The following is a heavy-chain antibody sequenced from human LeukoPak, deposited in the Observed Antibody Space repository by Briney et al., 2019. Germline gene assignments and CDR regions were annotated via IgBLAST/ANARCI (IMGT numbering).Heavy chain of an antibody. CDR2: ISGSGGST. CDR3: AKPSEGIAAAGTGYFDY. V-gene: IGHV3-23*01. Sequence: GGSLRLSCAASGFTFSSYAMSWVRQAPGKGLEWVSAISGSGGSTYYADSVKGRFTISRDNSKNTLYLQMNSLRAEDTAVYYCAKPSEGIAAAGTGYFDYWGKGTLVTVSS. D-gene: IGHD6-13*01. J-gene: IGHJ4*02. CDR1: GFTFSSYA.